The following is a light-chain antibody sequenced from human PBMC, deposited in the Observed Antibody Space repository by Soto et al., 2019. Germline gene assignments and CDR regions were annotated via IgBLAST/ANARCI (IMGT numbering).Light chain of an antibody. CDR3: QQLNSYPLT. J-gene: IGKJ4*01. CDR1: QGISSY. Sequence: DIPLTQSPSFLSASVGDRVTITCRASQGISSYLAGYQQKPGKAPKLLIYAASTLQSGVSSRFSGSGSGTEFTLTISSLQPEDFATYYCQQLNSYPLTFGGGTKVEIK. V-gene: IGKV1-9*01. CDR2: AAS.